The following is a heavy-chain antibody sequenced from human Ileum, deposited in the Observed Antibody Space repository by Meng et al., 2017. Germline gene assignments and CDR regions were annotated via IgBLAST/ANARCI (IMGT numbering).Heavy chain of an antibody. D-gene: IGHD7-27*01. CDR3: ARDHWGSLDY. Sequence: QVQVRGSGPGLVRPSETLSLICAVSGGSVSSSGYQWGWIRQPPGKGLEWIGYASTNYNPSLKSRVTISVDTSKNQFSLKLTSVTAADTAVYYCARDHWGSLDYWGQGVLVTVSS. V-gene: IGHV4-61*08. CDR1: GGSVSSSGYQ. CDR2: AST. J-gene: IGHJ4*02.